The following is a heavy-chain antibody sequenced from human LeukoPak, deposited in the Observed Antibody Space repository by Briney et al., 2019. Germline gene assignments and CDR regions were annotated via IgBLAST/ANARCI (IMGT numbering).Heavy chain of an antibody. Sequence: PSETLSLTCTVSGGSISCYYWSWIRQPPGKGLEWIGYIYYSGSTNYNPSLKSRVTISVDTSKNQFSLKLSSVTAADTAVYYCARALPVRFLEWLPLYYYYGMDVWGQGTTVTVSS. D-gene: IGHD3-3*01. CDR1: GGSISCYY. J-gene: IGHJ6*02. CDR2: IYYSGST. V-gene: IGHV4-59*01. CDR3: ARALPVRFLEWLPLYYYYGMDV.